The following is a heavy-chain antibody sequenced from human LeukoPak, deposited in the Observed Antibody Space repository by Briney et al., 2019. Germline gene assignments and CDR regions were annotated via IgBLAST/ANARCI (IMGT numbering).Heavy chain of an antibody. CDR1: GASISSDKW. D-gene: IGHD2-21*02. J-gene: IGHJ4*02. CDR2: IHPSGRT. CDR3: ARGGDWKFDY. V-gene: IGHV4-4*02. Sequence: PSGTLSLTCVVSGASISSDKWCTWVRQTPGKGLEWIGEIHPSGRTNYKPSLKSRVSMSVDRSKNQFSLKMTSVTAADTAFYYCARGGDWKFDYWGQGALVTVSS.